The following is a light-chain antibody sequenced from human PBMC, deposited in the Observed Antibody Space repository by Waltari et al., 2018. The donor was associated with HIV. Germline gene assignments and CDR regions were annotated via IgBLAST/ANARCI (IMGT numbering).Light chain of an antibody. CDR3: TSYTRSSTWV. V-gene: IGLV2-14*01. Sequence: QSALTQPASLSGSPGQSITISCTGTSSDVGASNYVSWYQQHPGKGHKLMIYEVSERPSGAFNRISGSKSGNTASLTISGSQAEDEANYYCTSYTRSSTWVFGGGNKLTVL. CDR1: SSDVGASNY. J-gene: IGLJ3*02. CDR2: EVS.